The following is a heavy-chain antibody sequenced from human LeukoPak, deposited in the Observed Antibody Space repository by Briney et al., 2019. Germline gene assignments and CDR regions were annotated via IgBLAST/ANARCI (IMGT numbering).Heavy chain of an antibody. D-gene: IGHD3-10*01. CDR1: GGSFSGYY. Sequence: PSETLSLTCAVYGGSFSGYYWSWIRQPPGKGLEWIGEINHSGSTNYNPSLKSRVTISVDTSKNQFSLKLSSVTAADTAVYYCARGQPWYYYGSGSPSGFDYWGQGTLVTVSS. J-gene: IGHJ4*02. CDR3: ARGQPWYYYGSGSPSGFDY. CDR2: INHSGST. V-gene: IGHV4-34*01.